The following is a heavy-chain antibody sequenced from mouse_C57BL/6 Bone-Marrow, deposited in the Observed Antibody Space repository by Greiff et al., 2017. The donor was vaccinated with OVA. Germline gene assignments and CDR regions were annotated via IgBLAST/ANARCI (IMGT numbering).Heavy chain of an antibody. CDR2: SRNKANDYTT. CDR1: GFTFSDFY. V-gene: IGHV7-1*01. CDR3: ARDYGSSPWFAY. D-gene: IGHD1-1*01. J-gene: IGHJ3*01. Sequence: EVQGVESGGGLVQSGRSLRLSCATSGFTFSDFYMEWVRQAPGKGLEWIAASRNKANDYTTEYSASVKGRFIVSRDTSQSILYLQMKALRAEDTAIYYCARDYGSSPWFAYWGQGTLVTVSA.